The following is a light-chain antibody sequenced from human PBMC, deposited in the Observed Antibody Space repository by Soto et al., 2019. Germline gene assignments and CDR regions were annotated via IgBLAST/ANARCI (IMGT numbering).Light chain of an antibody. CDR3: FSFTTTSTHV. Sequence: QSVLTQHSSVSGSPGHSVTISCTGTGSDVGAYNYVSWYQQHPGRPPKIMIYDVARWPSGVPDSFSGSKSGNTASLTISGLQVEDEAEYFCFSFTTTSTHVFGTGTKVTVL. CDR2: DVA. J-gene: IGLJ1*01. V-gene: IGLV2-11*01. CDR1: GSDVGAYNY.